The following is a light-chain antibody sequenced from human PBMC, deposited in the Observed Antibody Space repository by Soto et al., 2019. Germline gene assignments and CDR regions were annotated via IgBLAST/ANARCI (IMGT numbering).Light chain of an antibody. CDR3: SSALA. Sequence: QSALTQPPSASGSPGQSVTISCTGTGGYTYVSWYQQHPGKAPKLMIYEVSKRPSGVPDRFSGSKSGNTASLTVSGLQTEDEADYYCSSALAFGTGTQLTVL. V-gene: IGLV2-8*01. J-gene: IGLJ1*01. CDR2: EVS. CDR1: GGYTY.